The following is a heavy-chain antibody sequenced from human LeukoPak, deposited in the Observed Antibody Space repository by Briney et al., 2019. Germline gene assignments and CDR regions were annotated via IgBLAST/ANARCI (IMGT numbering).Heavy chain of an antibody. V-gene: IGHV3-7*01. D-gene: IGHD2-21*02. CDR3: VRDAVTAY. J-gene: IGHJ4*02. Sequence: PGGSLRLSCAASGFTFSEFWMSWVRQAPGKGLEWLANIKEDGSKKYNVDSVKGRLTISRDNAKNSLFLQMNSLRNEDTAVYYCVRDAVTAYWGQGTLVTVSS. CDR2: IKEDGSKK. CDR1: GFTFSEFW.